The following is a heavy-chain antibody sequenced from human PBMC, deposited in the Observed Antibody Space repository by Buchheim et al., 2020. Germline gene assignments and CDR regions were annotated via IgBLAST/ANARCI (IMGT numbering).Heavy chain of an antibody. V-gene: IGHV3-30-3*01. Sequence: QVQLVESGGDVVQPGRSLRLSCAASQFTFSSHAMHWVRQAPAKGLEWVAVMSYDGGSTMYAESVKGRFTISRDNSKNTLYWKMNSLRDEDTAVYYCATGSRSVVSTKYAHDYWGQGTL. CDR3: ATGSRSVVSTKYAHDY. J-gene: IGHJ4*02. CDR2: MSYDGGST. CDR1: QFTFSSHA. D-gene: IGHD5/OR15-5a*01.